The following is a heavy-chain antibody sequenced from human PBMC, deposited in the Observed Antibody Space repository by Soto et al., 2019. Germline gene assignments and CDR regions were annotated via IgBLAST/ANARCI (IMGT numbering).Heavy chain of an antibody. CDR3: ARVDSYWYFDL. V-gene: IGHV3-48*01. J-gene: IGHJ2*01. Sequence: GGSLRLSCAASGFQFSSYIMNWVRQAPGKGLEWVSYISSSSSTVYYADSVKGRFTMSRDNAKKSLYLQMNSLRAGDTAVYYCARVDSYWYFDLWGRGILVTVSS. CDR2: ISSSSSTV. CDR1: GFQFSSYI.